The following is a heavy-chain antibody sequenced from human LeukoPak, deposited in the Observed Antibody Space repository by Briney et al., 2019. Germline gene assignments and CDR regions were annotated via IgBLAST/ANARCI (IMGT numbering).Heavy chain of an antibody. CDR2: IYSGGST. D-gene: IGHD5-18*01. J-gene: IGHJ4*02. CDR3: ARVSTAMVIDY. Sequence: GGSLRLSCAASGFTVSSNYMSWVRQAPGKGLEWVSVIYSGGSTYYADSVKGRFTISRGNSKNTLYLQMNSLRAEDTAVYYCARVSTAMVIDYWGQGTLVTVSS. CDR1: GFTVSSNY. V-gene: IGHV3-53*01.